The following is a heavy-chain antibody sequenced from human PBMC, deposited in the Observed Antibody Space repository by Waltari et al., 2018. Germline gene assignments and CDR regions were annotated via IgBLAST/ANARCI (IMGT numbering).Heavy chain of an antibody. CDR1: GYTFTGYY. CDR2: INPNSGGT. CDR3: ARGSVDTAMDYYFDY. Sequence: QVQLVQSGAEVKKPGASVKVSCKASGYTFTGYYMHWVRQAPGQGLEWMGWINPNSGGTNYAQKFEGRVTMTRDTSISTAYMELSRLRSDDTAVYYCARGSVDTAMDYYFDYWGQGTLVTVSS. D-gene: IGHD5-18*01. J-gene: IGHJ4*02. V-gene: IGHV1-2*02.